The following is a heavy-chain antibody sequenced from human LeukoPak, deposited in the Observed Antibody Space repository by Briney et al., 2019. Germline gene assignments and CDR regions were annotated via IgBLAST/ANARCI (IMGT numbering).Heavy chain of an antibody. D-gene: IGHD4-17*01. CDR3: ARDVLRRAASFDY. V-gene: IGHV1-2*02. CDR2: INPNSGGT. CDR1: GYTFTGYY. Sequence: ASVKVSCKASGYTFTGYYMHWVRQAPGQGLEWMGWINPNSGGTNYAQKFQGRVTMTRDTSISTAYMELSRLRSDDTAVYYCARDVLRRAASFDYWGQGTLVTVSS. J-gene: IGHJ4*02.